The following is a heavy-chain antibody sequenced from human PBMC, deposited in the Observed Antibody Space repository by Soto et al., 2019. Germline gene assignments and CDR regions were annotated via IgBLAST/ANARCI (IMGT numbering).Heavy chain of an antibody. CDR2: ISYDGSNK. Sequence: QVQLVESGGGVVQPGRSLRLSCAASGFTFSSYAMHWVRQAPGKGLEWVAVISYDGSNKYYADSVKGRFTISRDNSKKTLYLQMNSLRAEDTAVYYCARDSSLDAFDIWGQGTMVTVSS. V-gene: IGHV3-30-3*01. J-gene: IGHJ3*02. CDR1: GFTFSSYA. D-gene: IGHD6-13*01. CDR3: ARDSSLDAFDI.